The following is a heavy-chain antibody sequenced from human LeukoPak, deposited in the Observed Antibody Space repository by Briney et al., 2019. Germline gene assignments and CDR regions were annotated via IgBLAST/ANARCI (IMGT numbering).Heavy chain of an antibody. J-gene: IGHJ4*02. CDR1: GGSISSGGYY. D-gene: IGHD6-13*01. CDR2: IYYSGST. Sequence: PSETLSLTCTVSGGSISSGGYYWSWFRQHPGKGLEWIGYIYYSGSTYYNPSLKSRVTISVDTSKDQFSLKLSSVTAADTAVYYCARSYIAAAGTDYWGQGTLVTVSS. V-gene: IGHV4-31*03. CDR3: ARSYIAAAGTDY.